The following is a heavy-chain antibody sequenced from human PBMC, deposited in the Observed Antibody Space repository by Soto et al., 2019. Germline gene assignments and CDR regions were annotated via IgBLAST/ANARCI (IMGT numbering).Heavy chain of an antibody. D-gene: IGHD3-10*01. J-gene: IGHJ6*02. Sequence: LRLSCEASGFTFNDYSMDWVRQAPEKGLEWVSSISSSGTYTYYADSVKGRFAISRDNANNVMYPQMDTLRAEDTAVYYWVRAGHVFDVHYYGMDLWGQGTTVTVSS. V-gene: IGHV3-21*01. CDR2: ISSSGTYT. CDR1: GFTFNDYS. CDR3: VRAGHVFDVHYYGMDL.